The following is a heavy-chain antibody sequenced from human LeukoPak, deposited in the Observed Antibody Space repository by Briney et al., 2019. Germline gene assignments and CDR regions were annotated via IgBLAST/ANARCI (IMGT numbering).Heavy chain of an antibody. J-gene: IGHJ3*02. D-gene: IGHD6-19*01. CDR1: GDSISSYY. CDR3: ARDLGSGWYRPNAFDI. Sequence: SETLSLTCTVSGDSISSYYWSWIRQPPGKGLEWIGYIYYSGSTNYNPSLKSRVTISVDTSKNQFSLKLSSVTAADTAVYYCARDLGSGWYRPNAFDIWGQGTMVTVSS. V-gene: IGHV4-59*01. CDR2: IYYSGST.